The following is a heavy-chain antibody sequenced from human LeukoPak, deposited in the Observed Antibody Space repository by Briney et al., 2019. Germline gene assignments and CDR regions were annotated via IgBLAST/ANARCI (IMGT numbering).Heavy chain of an antibody. CDR1: GFPFSSYG. D-gene: IGHD2-21*01. CDR2: VSGDGGRT. Sequence: GGSLRLSCDASGFPFSSYGMSWVRQAPGKGLEWVSAVSGDGGRTYYAASVRGRFTISRDNSKDTLYLAMNSLRAGDTAIYYCAKADCSTIGCRLFHYWGQGTLVTVSS. V-gene: IGHV3-23*01. CDR3: AKADCSTIGCRLFHY. J-gene: IGHJ4*02.